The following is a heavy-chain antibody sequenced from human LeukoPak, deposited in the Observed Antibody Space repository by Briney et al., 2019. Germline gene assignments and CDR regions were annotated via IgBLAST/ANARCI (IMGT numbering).Heavy chain of an antibody. V-gene: IGHV3-9*01. D-gene: IGHD5-12*01. CDR3: AKDMSRGGEWLRNDYYFDY. Sequence: PGGSLRFSCAASGFTFDDYAMHWVRQAPGKGLEWVSGISWNSGSIGYADSVKGRFTISRDNAKNSLYLQMNSLRAEDTALYYCAKDMSRGGEWLRNDYYFDYWGQGTLVTVSS. CDR1: GFTFDDYA. CDR2: ISWNSGSI. J-gene: IGHJ4*02.